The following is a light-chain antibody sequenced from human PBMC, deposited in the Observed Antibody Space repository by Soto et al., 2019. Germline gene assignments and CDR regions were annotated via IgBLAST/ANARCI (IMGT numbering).Light chain of an antibody. CDR1: SSNIGSNT. CDR3: AAWDDSLNGYV. CDR2: SNN. V-gene: IGLV1-44*01. J-gene: IGLJ1*01. Sequence: QSVLTQPPSASGTPGQRVTISCSGSSSNIGSNTVNWYQQLPGTAPKLLIYSNNQRPSGVPDRFSGFKSGTSASLAISGRQSEDEADYYCAAWDDSLNGYVFGTGTKVTVL.